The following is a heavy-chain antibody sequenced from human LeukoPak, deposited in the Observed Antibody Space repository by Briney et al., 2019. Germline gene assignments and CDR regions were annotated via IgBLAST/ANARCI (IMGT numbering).Heavy chain of an antibody. J-gene: IGHJ6*03. D-gene: IGHD5-18*01. CDR2: ISYDGSNK. V-gene: IGHV3-30*14. CDR1: GFTFSSYA. CDR3: AKGLGTGYNYGSRGLWKSPSPEQTDYYYMDV. Sequence: GRSLRLSCAASGFTFSSYAMHWVRQAPGKGLEWVAVISYDGSNKYYADSVKGRFTISRDNSKNTLYLQMNSLRAKDTAVYYCAKGLGTGYNYGSRGLWKSPSPEQTDYYYMDVWGKGTTVTISS.